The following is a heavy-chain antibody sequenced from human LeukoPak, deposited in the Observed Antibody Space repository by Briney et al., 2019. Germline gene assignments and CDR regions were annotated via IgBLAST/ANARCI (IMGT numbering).Heavy chain of an antibody. Sequence: GASVKVSCKASGYTFTGYYMHWVRQAPGQGLEWMGWINPNSGGTNYAQKFQGRVTMTRDTSISTAYMELSRLRSDDTAVYYCARVRAVAGTYAFDIWGQGTMVTVSS. V-gene: IGHV1-2*02. CDR3: ARVRAVAGTYAFDI. CDR2: INPNSGGT. J-gene: IGHJ3*02. D-gene: IGHD6-19*01. CDR1: GYTFTGYY.